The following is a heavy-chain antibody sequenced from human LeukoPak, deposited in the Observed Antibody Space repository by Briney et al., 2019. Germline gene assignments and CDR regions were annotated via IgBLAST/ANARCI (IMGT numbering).Heavy chain of an antibody. CDR3: AREGARGWCQAYYYYGMDV. CDR2: IWYDGSNK. D-gene: IGHD6-19*01. Sequence: PGGSLRLSCAASGFTFSSYGMHWVRQAPGKGLEWVAVIWYDGSNKYYADSVKGRFTISRDNSKNTLYLQMNSLRAEDTAVYYCAREGARGWCQAYYYYGMDVWGQGTTVTVSS. CDR1: GFTFSSYG. V-gene: IGHV3-33*01. J-gene: IGHJ6*02.